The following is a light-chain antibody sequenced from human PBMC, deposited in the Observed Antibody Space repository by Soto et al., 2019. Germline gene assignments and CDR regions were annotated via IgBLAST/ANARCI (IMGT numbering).Light chain of an antibody. V-gene: IGKV3-20*01. CDR2: GAS. Sequence: EIVLTQSPGTLSLSPGGRATLSCRASQSVSSSYLAWYQQKPGQAPRLLIYGASSRATGIPDRFSGSGSGTDFALTISRLEPEDFAVYYCQQYGGSPPFTFGPGTKVDIK. J-gene: IGKJ3*01. CDR3: QQYGGSPPFT. CDR1: QSVSSSY.